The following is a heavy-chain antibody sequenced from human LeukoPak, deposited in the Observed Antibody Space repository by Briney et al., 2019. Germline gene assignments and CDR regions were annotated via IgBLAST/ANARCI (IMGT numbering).Heavy chain of an antibody. CDR1: GFTFSSYG. Sequence: PGGSLRLSCAASGFTFSSYGMHWVRQAPGKGLEWVAVISYDGSNKYYADSVKGRFTISRDNSKNTLYLQMNSLRAEDTAVYYCAKHYYYGSGSYYSPSSWGQGTLVTVSS. CDR2: ISYDGSNK. CDR3: AKHYYYGSGSYYSPSS. J-gene: IGHJ5*02. D-gene: IGHD3-10*01. V-gene: IGHV3-30*18.